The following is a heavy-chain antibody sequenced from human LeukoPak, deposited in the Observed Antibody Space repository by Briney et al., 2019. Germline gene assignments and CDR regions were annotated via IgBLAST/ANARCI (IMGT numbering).Heavy chain of an antibody. CDR2: ISGSGGTT. CDR1: GFTFSSYA. CDR3: AKGDVVTAIFPLDY. D-gene: IGHD5-12*01. J-gene: IGHJ4*02. Sequence: GGSLRLSCAASGFTFSSYAMSWVRQAPGKGLEWVSGISGSGGTTYYADSVQGRFTFSRDNSKKTLFLQMSSLRAEDTAVYYCAKGDVVTAIFPLDYWGQGTLVIVSS. V-gene: IGHV3-23*01.